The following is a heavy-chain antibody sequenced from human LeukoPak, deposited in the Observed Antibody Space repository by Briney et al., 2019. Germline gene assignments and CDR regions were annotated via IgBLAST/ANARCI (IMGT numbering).Heavy chain of an antibody. CDR3: ARDEGTTGYDLLDY. Sequence: PGGSLRLSCAASGFTFSSYWMNWVRQAPGKGLEGVAPIKQDGGEKYYVDSVKGRFTISRDNAKDSLYLKMNSLRVEDTAVYYCARDEGTTGYDLLDYWGQGTLVTVSS. CDR2: IKQDGGEK. V-gene: IGHV3-7*01. CDR1: GFTFSSYW. J-gene: IGHJ4*02. D-gene: IGHD5-12*01.